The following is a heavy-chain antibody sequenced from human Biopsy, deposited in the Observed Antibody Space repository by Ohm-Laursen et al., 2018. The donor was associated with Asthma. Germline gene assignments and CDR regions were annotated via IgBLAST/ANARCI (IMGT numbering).Heavy chain of an antibody. J-gene: IGHJ5*02. Sequence: VASVKVSCKASGYTFTSYYMHWVRQAPGQGLEWMGIINPSGGSTSYAQKFQGRVTMTRDTSISTAYMELSRLRSDDTAVYYCAREGITGTTAWFDPWGQGTLVTVSS. V-gene: IGHV1-46*01. CDR3: AREGITGTTAWFDP. D-gene: IGHD1-7*01. CDR2: INPSGGST. CDR1: GYTFTSYY.